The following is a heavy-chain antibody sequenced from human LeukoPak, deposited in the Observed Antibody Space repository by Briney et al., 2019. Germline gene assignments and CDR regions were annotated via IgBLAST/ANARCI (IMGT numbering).Heavy chain of an antibody. CDR2: ISSSGGTI. CDR1: GFTFSSYD. D-gene: IGHD2-15*01. Sequence: PGGSLRLSCAASGFTFSSYDMNWVRQAPGKGREWVSYISSSGGTIYYADYVKGRFTISRDNAKNSLYLQMNSLRAEDTAVYYCARDLGYCSGGSCYRYTDYWGQGTLVTVSS. CDR3: ARDLGYCSGGSCYRYTDY. J-gene: IGHJ4*02. V-gene: IGHV3-48*03.